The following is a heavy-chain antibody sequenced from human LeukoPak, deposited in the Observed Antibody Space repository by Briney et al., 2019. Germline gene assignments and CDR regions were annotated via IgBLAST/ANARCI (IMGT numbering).Heavy chain of an antibody. CDR2: MNPNSANT. V-gene: IGHV1-8*01. D-gene: IGHD2-8*02. Sequence: EASVKVSCKASGYTFISYDINWVRQATGQGLEWMGWMNPNSANTDYAEKFQGRVTMTSDTSISTAYMEVNSLRSEDTAVYYCARGRAESGYYYGTDVWGQGTTVTVSS. CDR3: ARGRAESGYYYGTDV. J-gene: IGHJ6*02. CDR1: GYTFISYD.